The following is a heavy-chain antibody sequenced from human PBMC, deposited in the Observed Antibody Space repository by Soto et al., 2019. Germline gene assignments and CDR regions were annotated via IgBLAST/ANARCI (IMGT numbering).Heavy chain of an antibody. Sequence: QVQLVEAGGGVVQPGRSLRLSCAASGFTFSSYAMHWVRQAPGKGLEWVAVISYDGSNKYYADSVKGRFTISRDNSKNTMYLQMNSLRAEDTAVYYCARDFDYDVWSGYIGYWGQGTLVTVSS. CDR3: ARDFDYDVWSGYIGY. V-gene: IGHV3-30-3*01. D-gene: IGHD3-3*01. J-gene: IGHJ4*02. CDR1: GFTFSSYA. CDR2: ISYDGSNK.